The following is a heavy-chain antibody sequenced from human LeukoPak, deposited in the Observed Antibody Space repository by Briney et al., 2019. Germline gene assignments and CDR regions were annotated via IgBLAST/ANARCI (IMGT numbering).Heavy chain of an antibody. D-gene: IGHD5-18*01. Sequence: SQTLSLTCATSGDSISSNSAAWNWIRQSPSRGLEWLGRTYYRSKWYNDYAVSVKSRITISPDTSKNQFSLQLNSVTPEDTAVYYCARDYSYARFNWFDPWGQGTLVTVSS. V-gene: IGHV6-1*01. CDR2: TYYRSKWYN. J-gene: IGHJ5*02. CDR3: ARDYSYARFNWFDP. CDR1: GDSISSNSAA.